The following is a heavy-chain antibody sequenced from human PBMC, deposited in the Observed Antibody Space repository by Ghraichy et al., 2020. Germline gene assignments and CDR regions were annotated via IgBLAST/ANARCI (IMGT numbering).Heavy chain of an antibody. Sequence: SETLSLTCAVYGGSFSGYYWSWIRQPPGKGLEWIGEINHSGSTNYNPSLKSRVTISVDTSKNQFSLKLSPVTAADTAVYYCSGVIVVVPAADYGMDVWGQGTTVTVSS. CDR2: INHSGST. CDR1: GGSFSGYY. V-gene: IGHV4-34*01. J-gene: IGHJ6*02. D-gene: IGHD2-2*01. CDR3: SGVIVVVPAADYGMDV.